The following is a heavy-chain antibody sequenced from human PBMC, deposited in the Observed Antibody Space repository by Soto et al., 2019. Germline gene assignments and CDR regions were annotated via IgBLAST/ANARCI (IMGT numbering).Heavy chain of an antibody. D-gene: IGHD6-19*01. CDR2: VSYDGRVQ. J-gene: IGHJ2*01. V-gene: IGHV3-30*18. CDR1: GFTFNNYG. Sequence: QVQLVESGGGMVQPGGSLRLSCAASGFTFNNYGMHWVRQAPGEGLEWVAVVSYDGRVQYYADSAKGRFTISRDNSKNTPYLQMNSLRDDDTAVYYCAKEISPKAGKWYFDLWGRGTLVTVSS. CDR3: AKEISPKAGKWYFDL.